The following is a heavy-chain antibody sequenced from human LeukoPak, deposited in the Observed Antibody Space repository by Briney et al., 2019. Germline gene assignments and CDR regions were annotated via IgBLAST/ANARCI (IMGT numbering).Heavy chain of an antibody. V-gene: IGHV3-7*05. CDR2: INQDGSEK. Sequence: GGSLRLSCVASGFTFSSYWMAWVRQAPGKGLEWVANINQDGSEKNYVDSVKGRFTISRDNAKNSLCLQMNSLRAEDTAVYYCARDRGYSTFDMWGQGTMVTVSS. J-gene: IGHJ3*02. D-gene: IGHD5-18*01. CDR1: GFTFSSYW. CDR3: ARDRGYSTFDM.